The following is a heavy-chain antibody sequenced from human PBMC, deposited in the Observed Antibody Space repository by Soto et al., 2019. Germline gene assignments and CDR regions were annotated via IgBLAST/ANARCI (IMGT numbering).Heavy chain of an antibody. CDR3: AKAFIIGITGTTGAFDI. D-gene: IGHD1-7*01. V-gene: IGHV3-23*01. CDR1: GFTFSSYA. Sequence: GGSLRLSCAASGFTFSSYAMSWVRQAPGKGLEWVSAISGSGGSTYYADSMKGRFTISRDNSKNTLYLQMNSLRAEDTAVYYCAKAFIIGITGTTGAFDIWGQGTMVTVSS. CDR2: ISGSGGST. J-gene: IGHJ3*02.